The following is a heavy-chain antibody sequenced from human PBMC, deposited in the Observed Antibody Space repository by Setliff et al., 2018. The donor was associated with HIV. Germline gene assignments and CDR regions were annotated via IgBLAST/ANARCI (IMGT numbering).Heavy chain of an antibody. V-gene: IGHV3-7*01. CDR2: IKQDGTDK. CDR3: ARDTCDTPSCYAGPRFVY. D-gene: IGHD2-2*01. CDR1: GFTFSDYW. J-gene: IGHJ4*02. Sequence: GGSLSLSCAASGFTFSDYWMSWVRQAPGKGLEWVANIKQDGTDKYYVDSVRGRFTISRDNARNSLFLQMNSLRVEDTAVYYCARDTCDTPSCYAGPRFVYWGQGNLVTVSS.